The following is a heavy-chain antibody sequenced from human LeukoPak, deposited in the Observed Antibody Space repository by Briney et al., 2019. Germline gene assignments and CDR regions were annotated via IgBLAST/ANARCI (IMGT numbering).Heavy chain of an antibody. CDR3: ARLEGSQAGYFDY. V-gene: IGHV4-59*08. J-gene: IGHJ4*02. CDR2: IFYSGSA. Sequence: PSETLSLTCTVSGGSISGYYWTWIRKPPGKGLEWIGYIFYSGSANYNPSLKSRVTISVDTSKNQFSLKLSSVTAADTALYYCARLEGSQAGYFDYWGQGSLVTVSS. CDR1: GGSISGYY. D-gene: IGHD3-10*01.